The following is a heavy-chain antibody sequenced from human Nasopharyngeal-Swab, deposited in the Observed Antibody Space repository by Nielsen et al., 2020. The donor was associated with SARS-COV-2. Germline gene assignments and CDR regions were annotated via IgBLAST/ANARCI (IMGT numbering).Heavy chain of an antibody. CDR2: ISAYNGNT. J-gene: IGHJ6*03. D-gene: IGHD6-13*01. Sequence: ACVTVSCKASGYTFTSYGISWVRQAPGQGLEWMGWISAYNGNTNYAQKLLGRVTMTTDTSTSTAYMELRSLRPDDTAVYYCARVEAAAGYYYYYYMDVWGKGTTVTVSS. V-gene: IGHV1-18*01. CDR3: ARVEAAAGYYYYYYMDV. CDR1: GYTFTSYG.